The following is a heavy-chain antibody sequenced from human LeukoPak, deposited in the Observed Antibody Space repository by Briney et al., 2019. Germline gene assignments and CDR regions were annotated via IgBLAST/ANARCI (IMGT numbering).Heavy chain of an antibody. CDR3: ARGITGTTYNWFDP. CDR2: MNPNSGNT. J-gene: IGHJ5*02. D-gene: IGHD1-7*01. Sequence: ASVKVSCEASGYTFTSYDINWVRQATGQGLEWMGWMNPNSGNTGYAQKFQGRVTMTRNTSISTAYMELSSLRSEDTAVYYCARGITGTTYNWFDPWGQGTLVTVSS. CDR1: GYTFTSYD. V-gene: IGHV1-8*01.